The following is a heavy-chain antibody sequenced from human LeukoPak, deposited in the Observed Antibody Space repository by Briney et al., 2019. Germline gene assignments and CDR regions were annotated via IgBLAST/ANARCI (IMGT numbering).Heavy chain of an antibody. CDR1: GFTVSSNY. CDR3: AREAVAAAGHFDY. Sequence: GGSLRLSCAASGFTVSSNYMSWVRQAPGKGLEWVSVVYSGGRTYYADSVKDRFTISKDNSKNTLYLQVNSLRAEDTAMYYCAREAVAAAGHFDYWGQGTLVTVSS. CDR2: VYSGGRT. J-gene: IGHJ4*02. D-gene: IGHD6-25*01. V-gene: IGHV3-53*01.